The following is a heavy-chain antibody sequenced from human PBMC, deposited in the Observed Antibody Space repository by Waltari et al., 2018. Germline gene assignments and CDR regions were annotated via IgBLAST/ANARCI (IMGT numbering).Heavy chain of an antibody. Sequence: QVQLQESGPGLVKPSHTLSLTCTVSVGSISSGSSSLSWIRHPAGKGLEWIGRIYTSGSTNYNPSLKSRVTISVDTSKNQFSLKLSSVTAADTAVYYCARGRMQWSFDYWGQGTLVTVSS. CDR2: IYTSGST. CDR1: VGSISSGSSS. D-gene: IGHD6-19*01. J-gene: IGHJ4*02. V-gene: IGHV4-61*02. CDR3: ARGRMQWSFDY.